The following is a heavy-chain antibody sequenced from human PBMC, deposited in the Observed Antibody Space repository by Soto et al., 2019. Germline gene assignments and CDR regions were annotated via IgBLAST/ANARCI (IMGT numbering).Heavy chain of an antibody. V-gene: IGHV3-74*01. D-gene: IGHD2-2*02. CDR2: ISSDGSNT. CDR3: SRVPYCSSSRLYSYFEK. Sequence: EVQLVESGGGLVQPGGSLRLSCAASGFTLSSYWMHWARQAPGKGLVWVSRISSDGSNTNYADSVKGRFTISRDNAKNQLALQMNSLKGEDPAVYYCSRVPYCSSSRLYSYFEKWGQGTLVTVSS. J-gene: IGHJ4*02. CDR1: GFTLSSYW.